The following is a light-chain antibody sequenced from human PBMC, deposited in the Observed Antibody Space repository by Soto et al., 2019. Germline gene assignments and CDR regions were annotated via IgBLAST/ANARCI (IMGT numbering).Light chain of an antibody. Sequence: ETVMTQSPATLSVSPGEKVTLSCRASESLSRNLAWYQQKSGQAPRLLIYGASTRANGVPARFSGSGSGTEFTLTISSLQSDDFAIYFCQQYNNWPPFTFGGGTTVEIK. J-gene: IGKJ4*01. CDR3: QQYNNWPPFT. CDR2: GAS. CDR1: ESLSRN. V-gene: IGKV3-15*01.